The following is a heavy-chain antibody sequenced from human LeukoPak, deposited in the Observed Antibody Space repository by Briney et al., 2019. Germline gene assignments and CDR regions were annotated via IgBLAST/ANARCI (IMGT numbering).Heavy chain of an antibody. CDR1: GGSFSGYY. CDR3: AREMRIGRITMVRGVIRSSNWFDP. J-gene: IGHJ5*02. CDR2: INHSGST. Sequence: PSETLSLTCAVYGGSFSGYYWSWIRQPPGKGLEWIGEINHSGSTNYNPSLKSRVTISVDTSKNQFSLKLSSVTAADTAVYYCAREMRIGRITMVRGVIRSSNWFDPWGQGTLVTVSS. V-gene: IGHV4-34*01. D-gene: IGHD3-10*01.